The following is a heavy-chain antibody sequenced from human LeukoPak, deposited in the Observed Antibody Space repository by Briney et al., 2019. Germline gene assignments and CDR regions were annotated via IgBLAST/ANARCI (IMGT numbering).Heavy chain of an antibody. J-gene: IGHJ6*02. CDR2: INPNTGVT. CDR1: GYTFTGYY. V-gene: IGHV1-2*02. Sequence: SVKVSCKASGYTFTGYYMYWVRQAPGQGLEWMGWINPNTGVTNYAQEFLGRVTRTRDASIITAYMELTSLRSDDTAMYYCARDRTTVTTGYYGMDVWGQGTTLTVSS. CDR3: ARDRTTVTTGYYGMDV. D-gene: IGHD4-17*01.